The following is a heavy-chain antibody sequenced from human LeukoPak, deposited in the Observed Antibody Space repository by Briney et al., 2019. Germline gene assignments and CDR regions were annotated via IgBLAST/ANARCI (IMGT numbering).Heavy chain of an antibody. Sequence: SVKVSCKASGGTFSSYAISWVRQAPGQGLEWMGGIIPIFGIANYAQKFQGRVTITADESTSTAYMELSSLRSEDTAVYYCARSLGRENWNPALYWGQGTLVTVSS. CDR3: ARSLGRENWNPALY. CDR2: IIPIFGIA. CDR1: GGTFSSYA. D-gene: IGHD1-1*01. J-gene: IGHJ4*02. V-gene: IGHV1-69*13.